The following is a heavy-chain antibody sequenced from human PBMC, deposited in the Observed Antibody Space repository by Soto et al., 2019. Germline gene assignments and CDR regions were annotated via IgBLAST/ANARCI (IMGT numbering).Heavy chain of an antibody. D-gene: IGHD3-3*01. CDR3: AGAPSSVFWSGSSPGSPSYSCWGG. CDR2: MNPDSGRT. V-gene: IGHV1-8*01. J-gene: IGHJ6*03. CDR1: GYTFTNYD. Sequence: ASVKVSCKASGYTFTNYDINWVRQATGQGLEWMGWMNPDSGRTGYTQKFQGRVTMTRDTSISTAYMELSSLRSEDTAVYYCAGAPSSVFWSGSSPGSPSYSCWGGWGKGTT.